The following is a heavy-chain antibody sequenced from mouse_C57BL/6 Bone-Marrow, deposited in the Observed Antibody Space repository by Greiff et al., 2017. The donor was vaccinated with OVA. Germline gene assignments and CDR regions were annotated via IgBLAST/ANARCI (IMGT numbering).Heavy chain of an antibody. CDR3: ARGRSFDY. V-gene: IGHV1-50*01. Sequence: QVHVKQSGAELVKPGASVKLSCKASGYTFTSYWMQWVKQRPGQGLEWIGEIDPSDSYTNYNQKFKGKATLTVDTSSSTAYMQLSSLTSEDSAVYYCARGRSFDYWGQGTTLTVSS. J-gene: IGHJ2*01. D-gene: IGHD1-1*01. CDR2: IDPSDSYT. CDR1: GYTFTSYW.